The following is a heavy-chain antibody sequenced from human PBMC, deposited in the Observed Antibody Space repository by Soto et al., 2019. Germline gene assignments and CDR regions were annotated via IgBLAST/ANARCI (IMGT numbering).Heavy chain of an antibody. D-gene: IGHD5-18*01. V-gene: IGHV1-8*01. CDR2: VNPNNGDA. CDR3: PKVASNGSAIDFDD. CDR1: GYTFSNYD. Sequence: QVQLVQSGAELKKPGASVKVSCKASGYTFSNYDMNWVRQATGQGPEWIGWVNPNNGDAGYAQEFHGRVTLTTDISTPTAYMELPSLRSEDTAIYYCPKVASNGSAIDFDDWGQGTLITGSS. J-gene: IGHJ4*02.